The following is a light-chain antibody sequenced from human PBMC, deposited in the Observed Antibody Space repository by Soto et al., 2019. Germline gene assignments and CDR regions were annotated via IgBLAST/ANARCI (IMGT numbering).Light chain of an antibody. CDR1: QGIRDA. J-gene: IGKJ1*01. Sequence: DIQMTQSPSSLSASVGDRVTITCRASQGIRDALGWYQQKPGKAPKRLIYAASSLQSGVPPRFSGSGSGTEFNLTIPSLQQDDFATYYCLQHNSYPQTFGQGTNVQIK. CDR2: AAS. V-gene: IGKV1-17*01. CDR3: LQHNSYPQT.